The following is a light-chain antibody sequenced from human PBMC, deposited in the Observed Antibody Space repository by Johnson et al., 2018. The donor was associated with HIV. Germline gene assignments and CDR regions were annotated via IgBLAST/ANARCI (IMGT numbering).Light chain of an antibody. Sequence: QSVLTQSPSVSAAPGQKVSISCSGSNSNIGNNYVSWYQQLPGTAPKLLIYENNRRPSGTPDRFSGSKSGTSATLRITGLQTGDEADYYCGGGDSSLHSYVFGTGTKVTFL. J-gene: IGLJ1*01. CDR2: ENN. CDR3: GGGDSSLHSYV. V-gene: IGLV1-51*02. CDR1: NSNIGNNY.